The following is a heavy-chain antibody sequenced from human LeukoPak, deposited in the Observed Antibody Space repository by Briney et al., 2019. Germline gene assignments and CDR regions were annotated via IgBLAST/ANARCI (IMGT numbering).Heavy chain of an antibody. Sequence: PGGSLRLSCAASGFTFSSYGMHWVRQAPGKGLEWVAVIWYDGSNKYYADSVKGRFTISRDNSKNTLYLQMNSLRAEDTAVYYCARDYDYVWGSYCNFDYWGQGTLVTVSS. CDR1: GFTFSSYG. D-gene: IGHD3-16*01. J-gene: IGHJ4*02. CDR3: ARDYDYVWGSYCNFDY. V-gene: IGHV3-33*01. CDR2: IWYDGSNK.